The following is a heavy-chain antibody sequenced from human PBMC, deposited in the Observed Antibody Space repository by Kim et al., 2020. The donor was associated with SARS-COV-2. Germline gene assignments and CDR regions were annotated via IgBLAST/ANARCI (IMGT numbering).Heavy chain of an antibody. J-gene: IGHJ4*02. Sequence: ASVKVSCKASGYTFTSYGISWVRQAPGQGLEWMGWISAYNGNTNYAQKLQGRVTMTTDTSTSTAYMELRSLRSDDTAVYYCARVEIVRIAAAGGFDYWGQGTLVTVSS. V-gene: IGHV1-18*01. CDR3: ARVEIVRIAAAGGFDY. D-gene: IGHD6-13*01. CDR2: ISAYNGNT. CDR1: GYTFTSYG.